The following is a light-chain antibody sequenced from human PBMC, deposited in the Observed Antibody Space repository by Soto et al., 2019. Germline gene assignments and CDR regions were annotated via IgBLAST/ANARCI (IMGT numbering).Light chain of an antibody. J-gene: IGKJ1*01. CDR1: QSIASTY. CDR2: AAS. CDR3: QQYISSPLT. V-gene: IGKV3-20*01. Sequence: EIVLTQSPGTLSLFPGERATLSCRASQSIASTYFAWYQQRPGQAPRLLIYAASSRATGVPDRFSGSGSGTDFTLTISRLEPEDFAVYYCQQYISSPLTFGQGTKVEIK.